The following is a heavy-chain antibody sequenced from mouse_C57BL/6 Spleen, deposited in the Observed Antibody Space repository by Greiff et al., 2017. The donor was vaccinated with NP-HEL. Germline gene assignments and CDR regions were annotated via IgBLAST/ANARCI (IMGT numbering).Heavy chain of an antibody. CDR3: ARGGSITRGFAY. D-gene: IGHD2-4*01. J-gene: IGHJ3*01. CDR1: GYSITSGYD. Sequence: EVKLQESGPGMVKPSQSLSLTCTVTGYSITSGYDWHWIRHFPGNKLEWMGYISYSGSTNYNPSLKSRISITHDTSKNHFFLKLNSVTTEDTATYYCARGGSITRGFAYWGQGTLVTVSA. V-gene: IGHV3-1*01. CDR2: ISYSGST.